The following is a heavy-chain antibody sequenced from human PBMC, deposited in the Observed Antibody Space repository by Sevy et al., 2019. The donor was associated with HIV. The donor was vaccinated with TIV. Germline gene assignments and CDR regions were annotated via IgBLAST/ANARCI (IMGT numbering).Heavy chain of an antibody. Sequence: GGSLRLSCAASGFTFSSYWITWVRQAPGKGLEGVAKIKQDGRRKYYVDSVKGRFTISRDNAKNSLYLQMNSLRAEDTAVYYCASSGYSYGFDYWGQGTLVTVSS. D-gene: IGHD5-18*01. J-gene: IGHJ4*02. CDR3: ASSGYSYGFDY. CDR2: IKQDGRRK. CDR1: GFTFSSYW. V-gene: IGHV3-7*01.